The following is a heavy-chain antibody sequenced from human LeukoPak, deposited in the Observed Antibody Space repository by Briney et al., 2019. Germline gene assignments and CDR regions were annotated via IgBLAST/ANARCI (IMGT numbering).Heavy chain of an antibody. CDR3: ATRYGSGSYHMDV. CDR1: GFTVSNY. CDR2: IYTGGGT. Sequence: GGSLRLSCAASGFTVSNYMSWVRQSPGKGLEWVSVIYTGGGTYYADSVKGRFTISRDNSKNTLYLQMNSLRAEDTAVYYGATRYGSGSYHMDVWGQGTTVTVSS. V-gene: IGHV3-66*01. J-gene: IGHJ6*02. D-gene: IGHD3-10*01.